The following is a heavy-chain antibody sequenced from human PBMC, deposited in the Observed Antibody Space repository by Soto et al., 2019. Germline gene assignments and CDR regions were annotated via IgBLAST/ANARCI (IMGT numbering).Heavy chain of an antibody. D-gene: IGHD3-10*01. CDR1: GFTFSSYA. Sequence: GGSLRLSCAASGFTFSSYAMSWVRQAPGKGLEWVSAISGSGGSTYYADSVKGRFTISRDNSKNTLYLQMNSLRAEDTAVYYCAKDEITMVRGVPDPNAFDIWGQGTMVTVSS. V-gene: IGHV3-23*01. CDR2: ISGSGGST. CDR3: AKDEITMVRGVPDPNAFDI. J-gene: IGHJ3*02.